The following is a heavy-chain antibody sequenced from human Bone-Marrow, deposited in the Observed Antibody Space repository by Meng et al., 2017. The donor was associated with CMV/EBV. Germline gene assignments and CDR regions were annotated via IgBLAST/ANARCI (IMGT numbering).Heavy chain of an antibody. Sequence: GGSLRLSCAASGFTFSSYGMHWVRQAPGKGLEWVAFIRYDGSNKYYADSVKGRFTISRDNSKNTLYLQMNSLRAEDTAVYYCAKDGAYGYSSSWYPLDYYGQGTLVAASS. J-gene: IGHJ4*02. V-gene: IGHV3-30*02. D-gene: IGHD6-13*01. CDR1: GFTFSSYG. CDR2: IRYDGSNK. CDR3: AKDGAYGYSSSWYPLDY.